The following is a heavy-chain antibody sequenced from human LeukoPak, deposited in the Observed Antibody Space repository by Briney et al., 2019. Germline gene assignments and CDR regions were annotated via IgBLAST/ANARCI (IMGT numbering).Heavy chain of an antibody. D-gene: IGHD3-10*01. Sequence: SETLSLTCAVYGGSFSGYYWSWIRHPPGPGLEWLGYIYYSGSTYYNPSLKSRVTISVDTSKTQIPLTLSSVTAADTAVYYCAKDGVAGSYYADPYYFDYGGQGTLVTVSS. CDR3: AKDGVAGSYYADPYYFDY. J-gene: IGHJ4*02. CDR1: GGSFSGYY. CDR2: IYYSGST. V-gene: IGHV4-34*09.